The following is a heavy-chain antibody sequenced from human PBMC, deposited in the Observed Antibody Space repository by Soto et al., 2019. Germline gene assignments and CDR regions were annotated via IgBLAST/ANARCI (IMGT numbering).Heavy chain of an antibody. CDR3: ARVGVGAKGGDYYYYGMDV. V-gene: IGHV3-33*01. J-gene: IGHJ6*02. Sequence: QVQLVGSGGGVVQPGRSLRLSCAASGFTFSSYGMHWVRQAPGKGLEWVAVIWYDGSNKYYADSVKGRFTISRDNSKNTLYLQMNSLRAEDTAVYYCARVGVGAKGGDYYYYGMDVWGQGTTVTVSS. CDR2: IWYDGSNK. CDR1: GFTFSSYG. D-gene: IGHD1-26*01.